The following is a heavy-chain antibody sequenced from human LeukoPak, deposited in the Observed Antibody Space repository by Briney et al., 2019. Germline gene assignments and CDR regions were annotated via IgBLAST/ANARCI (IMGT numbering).Heavy chain of an antibody. CDR1: GYTFTGYY. J-gene: IGHJ6*03. Sequence: ASVKVSCKASGYTFTGYYMNWVRQAPGQGLEWMGWINPNSGGTNYAQKFQGRVTMTRDTSISTAYMELSRLRSDDTAVYYCARDQHIVVVPAAIGYYYYYMDVWGKGTTVTVSS. CDR3: ARDQHIVVVPAAIGYYYYYMDV. CDR2: INPNSGGT. V-gene: IGHV1-2*02. D-gene: IGHD2-2*02.